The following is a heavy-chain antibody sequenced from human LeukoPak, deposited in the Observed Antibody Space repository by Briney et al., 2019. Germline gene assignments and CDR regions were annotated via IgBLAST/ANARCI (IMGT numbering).Heavy chain of an antibody. D-gene: IGHD3-10*01. CDR3: AAAPNYYGSGSYSFDN. J-gene: IGHJ4*02. V-gene: IGHV1-58*01. Sequence: SVKVSCKASGFTFTTSAVQWVRQARGQRLEWIGWIVVCSANTNYAQKFQERVTITRDMSTRTAYMELSSLRSEDTAVYYCAAAPNYYGSGSYSFDNWGQGTLVTVSS. CDR2: IVVCSANT. CDR1: GFTFTTSA.